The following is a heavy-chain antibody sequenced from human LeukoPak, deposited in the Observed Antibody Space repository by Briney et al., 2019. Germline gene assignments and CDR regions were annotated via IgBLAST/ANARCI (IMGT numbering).Heavy chain of an antibody. CDR1: GFTFSTSW. Sequence: GGSLRLSCAASGFTFSTSWMTWVRQPPGKGLERVAIINVDDSSKSYLDSVKGRFTISRDNARNSLFLQMNNLRAEETDVYYCARDRAYSTFHFWGQGTLVAVSS. CDR3: ARDRAYSTFHF. J-gene: IGHJ4*02. CDR2: INVDDSSK. D-gene: IGHD4-11*01. V-gene: IGHV3-7*01.